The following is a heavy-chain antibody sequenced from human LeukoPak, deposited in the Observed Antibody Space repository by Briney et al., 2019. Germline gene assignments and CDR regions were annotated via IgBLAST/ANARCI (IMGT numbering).Heavy chain of an antibody. CDR3: AKEALDCGGHCGLFEN. CDR1: GFTFSSYG. D-gene: IGHD2-21*02. V-gene: IGHV3-30*18. J-gene: IGHJ4*02. Sequence: GGSLRLSCAASGFTFSSYGMHWVRQAPGKGLEWVAVISYDGSDKYYADSVKGRFTISRDSSKNTLYLQMNSLRAEDTAVYSCAKEALDCGGHCGLFENWGQGTLVTVAS. CDR2: ISYDGSDK.